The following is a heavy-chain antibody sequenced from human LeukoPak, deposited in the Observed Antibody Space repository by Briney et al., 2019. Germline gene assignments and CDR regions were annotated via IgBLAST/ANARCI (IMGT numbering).Heavy chain of an antibody. Sequence: PGGSLRLSCAASGFTFSSYGMHWVRQAPGKGLEWVAVIWYDGSNKYYADSVKGRFTISRDNSKNTLYLQMNSLRAEDTAVYYCAKDLGTYYDRSGIAFDLWGRGTLVTVSS. J-gene: IGHJ2*01. CDR3: AKDLGTYYDRSGIAFDL. CDR1: GFTFSSYG. D-gene: IGHD3-22*01. CDR2: IWYDGSNK. V-gene: IGHV3-33*06.